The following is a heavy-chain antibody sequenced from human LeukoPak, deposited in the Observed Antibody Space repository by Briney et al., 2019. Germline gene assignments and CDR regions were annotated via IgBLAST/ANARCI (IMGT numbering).Heavy chain of an antibody. Sequence: GGSLRLSCAASGFTFSSYSMNRVRQAPGKGLEWVSSISSSSSYIYYADSVKGRFTISRDNAKNSLYLQMNSLRAEDTAVYYCARGITTTFDPWGQGTLVTVSS. D-gene: IGHD3-22*01. CDR1: GFTFSSYS. CDR2: ISSSSSYI. CDR3: ARGITTTFDP. V-gene: IGHV3-21*01. J-gene: IGHJ5*02.